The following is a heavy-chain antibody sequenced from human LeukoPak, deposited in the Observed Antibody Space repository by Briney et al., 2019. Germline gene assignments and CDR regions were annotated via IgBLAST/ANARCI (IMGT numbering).Heavy chain of an antibody. CDR1: GFTFSSYA. J-gene: IGHJ4*02. CDR3: AKDTRQGRITIFGVVIIPRYYFDY. D-gene: IGHD3-3*01. CDR2: LAGSGGST. Sequence: PGGSLRLSCAASGFTFSSYAMSWVRQAPGKGLEWVSALAGSGGSTYYADSVKGRFTISRDNSKNTLYLHMNSLRAEDTAVYYCAKDTRQGRITIFGVVIIPRYYFDYWGQGTLVTVSS. V-gene: IGHV3-23*01.